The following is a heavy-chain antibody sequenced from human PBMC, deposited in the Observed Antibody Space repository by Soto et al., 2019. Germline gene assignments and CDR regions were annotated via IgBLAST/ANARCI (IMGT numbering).Heavy chain of an antibody. CDR2: ISSSSSYI. J-gene: IGHJ5*02. D-gene: IGHD6-13*01. CDR3: ASLQQQLAPYKWFDL. CDR1: GFTFSSYS. Sequence: GGSLRLSCAASGFTFSSYSMNWVRQAPGKGLEWVSSISSSSSYIYYADSVKGRFTISRDNAKNSLYLQMNSLRAEDTVVYYCASLQQQLAPYKWFDLCGQGTLVSLSS. V-gene: IGHV3-21*01.